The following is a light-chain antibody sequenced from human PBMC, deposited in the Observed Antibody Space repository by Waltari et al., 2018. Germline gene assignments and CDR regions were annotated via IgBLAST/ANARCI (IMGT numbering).Light chain of an antibody. CDR2: EGV. J-gene: IGLJ2*01. CDR3: CTYAGRSTHVV. V-gene: IGLV2-23*01. CDR1: GSDVGNYNL. Sequence: QSALTQPASVSGSPGQSVTIPCTGTGSDVGNYNLVSWYQHHPGKAPKLLIYEGVKRPPGVSSRLSASKSADTTSLTISWVQEAEEADYYCCTYAGRSTHVVLGGGTKVTVL.